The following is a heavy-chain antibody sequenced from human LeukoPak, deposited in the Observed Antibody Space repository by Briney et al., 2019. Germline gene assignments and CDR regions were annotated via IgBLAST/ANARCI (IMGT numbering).Heavy chain of an antibody. CDR1: GYTFTSYD. J-gene: IGHJ4*02. D-gene: IGHD5-18*01. CDR3: ARTRRGQLWNRARDFDY. V-gene: IGHV1-8*03. CDR2: MNPNSGNT. Sequence: ASVKVSCKVSGYTFTSYDINWVRQATRQGLEWMGWMNPNSGNTGYAQKFQGRVTITRNTSISTAYMELSSLRSEDTAVYYCARTRRGQLWNRARDFDYWGQGTLVTVSS.